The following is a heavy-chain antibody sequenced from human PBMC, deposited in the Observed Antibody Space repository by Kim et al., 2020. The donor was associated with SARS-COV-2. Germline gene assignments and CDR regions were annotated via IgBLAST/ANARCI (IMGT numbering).Heavy chain of an antibody. CDR3: AKWVPDYGDYMGDY. D-gene: IGHD4-17*01. CDR2: VSGSGGST. J-gene: IGHJ4*02. CDR1: GFTFSSYA. V-gene: IGHV3-23*01. Sequence: GGSLRLSCATSGFTFSSYAMNWVRQAPGKGLEWVSGVSGSGGSTYYADSVKGRFTISRDNSKNTLYLQMSSLRAEDTAVYYCAKWVPDYGDYMGDYWGQGTLVTVSS.